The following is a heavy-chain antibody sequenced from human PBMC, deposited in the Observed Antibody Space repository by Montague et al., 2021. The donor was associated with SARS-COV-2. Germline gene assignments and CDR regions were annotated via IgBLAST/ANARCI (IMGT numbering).Heavy chain of an antibody. CDR1: GXSISSSSYY. J-gene: IGHJ4*02. CDR3: AGKASGGITIFGVVTASYYFDY. CDR2: IDYSGST. V-gene: IGHV4-39*01. D-gene: IGHD3-3*01. Sequence: SETLSLTCTVSGXSISSSSYYWGWIRQPPGKGLEWIGSIDYSGSTYYNPSLKSRVTISVDTSKNQFSLKLSSVTAADTAVYYCAGKASGGITIFGVVTASYYFDYWGQGTLVTVSS.